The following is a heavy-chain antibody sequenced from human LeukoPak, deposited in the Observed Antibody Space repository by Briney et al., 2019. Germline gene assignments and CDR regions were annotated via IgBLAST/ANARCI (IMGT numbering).Heavy chain of an antibody. CDR1: GFTFSSYG. J-gene: IGHJ3*02. V-gene: IGHV3-30*02. CDR2: IRYDGSNK. CDR3: ANLGKQDIVVVPAAISDVFDI. Sequence: GGSLRLSCAASGFTFSSYGMHWVRQAPGKGLEWVAFIRYDGSNKYYADSVKGRFTISRDNSKNTLYLQMNSLRAEDTAVYYCANLGKQDIVVVPAAISDVFDIWGQGTMVTVSS. D-gene: IGHD2-2*01.